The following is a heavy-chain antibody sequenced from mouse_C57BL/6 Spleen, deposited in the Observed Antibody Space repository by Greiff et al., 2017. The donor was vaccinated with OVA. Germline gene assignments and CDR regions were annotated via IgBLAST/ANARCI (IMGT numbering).Heavy chain of an antibody. V-gene: IGHV10-1*01. Sequence: EVKLMESGGGLVQPKGSLKLSCAASGFSFNTYAMNWVRQAPGKGLEWVARIRSKSNNYATYYADSVKDRFTISRDDSESMLYLQMNNLKTEDTAMYYCVRASGSSYGGWFAYWGQGTLVTVSA. CDR3: VRASGSSYGGWFAY. J-gene: IGHJ3*01. D-gene: IGHD1-1*01. CDR2: IRSKSNNYAT. CDR1: GFSFNTYA.